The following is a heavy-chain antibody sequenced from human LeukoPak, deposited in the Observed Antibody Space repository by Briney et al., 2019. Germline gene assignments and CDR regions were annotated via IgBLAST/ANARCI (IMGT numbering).Heavy chain of an antibody. CDR2: ISSSSSYI. J-gene: IGHJ4*02. D-gene: IGHD5-12*01. Sequence: GGSLRLACAASGFTFSSYSMNWVRQAPGKGLEWVSCISSSSSYIYYADSVKGRFTISRDNSKNTLYLQMNSLRAEDTAVYYCARGPSGYHNTGGQGTLVTVSS. CDR1: GFTFSSYS. CDR3: ARGPSGYHNT. V-gene: IGHV3-21*01.